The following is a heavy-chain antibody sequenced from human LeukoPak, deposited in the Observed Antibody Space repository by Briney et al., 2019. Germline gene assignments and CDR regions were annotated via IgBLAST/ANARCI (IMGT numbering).Heavy chain of an antibody. V-gene: IGHV4-59*01. CDR1: GASISSYS. Sequence: SETLSLTCTVSGASISSYSWSWIRQPPGKGLDYIGYTYYSGSTSYNPSLKSRVTISVDTSKNQFSLKLTSVTAADTAVYYCATFSSAWDAFDFWGQGTMVTASS. CDR2: TYYSGST. CDR3: ATFSSAWDAFDF. J-gene: IGHJ3*01. D-gene: IGHD6-19*01.